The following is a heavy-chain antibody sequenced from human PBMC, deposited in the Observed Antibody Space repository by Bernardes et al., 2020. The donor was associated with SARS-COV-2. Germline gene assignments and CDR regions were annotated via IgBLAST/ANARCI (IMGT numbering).Heavy chain of an antibody. CDR2: INPNSGGT. V-gene: IGHV1-2*02. CDR3: ARDLPLYAIRGFGFDY. Sequence: ASVKVSCKASGYTFTGYYMHWVRQAPGQGLEWMGWINPNSGGTNYAQKFQGRVTMTRDTSISTAYMELSRLRSDDTAVYYCARDLPLYAIRGFGFDYWGQGTLGTVSS. D-gene: IGHD2-8*01. J-gene: IGHJ4*02. CDR1: GYTFTGYY.